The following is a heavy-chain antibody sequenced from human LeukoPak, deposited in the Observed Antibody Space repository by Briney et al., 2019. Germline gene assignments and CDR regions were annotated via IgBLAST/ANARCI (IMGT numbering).Heavy chain of an antibody. J-gene: IGHJ4*02. V-gene: IGHV3-NL1*01. CDR3: ATGQGYNYY. CDR1: GFTFSSYG. CDR2: IYSGGST. D-gene: IGHD5-24*01. Sequence: PGGSLRLSCAASGFTFSSYGMHWVRQAPGKGLEWVSIIYSGGSTYYADSVKGRFTISRDKAKNSLFLQMNSLRAEDTAVYYCATGQGYNYYWGQGTLVTVSS.